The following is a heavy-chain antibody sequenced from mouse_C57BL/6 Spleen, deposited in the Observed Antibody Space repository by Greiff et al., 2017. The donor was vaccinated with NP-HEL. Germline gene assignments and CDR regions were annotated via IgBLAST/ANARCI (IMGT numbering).Heavy chain of an antibody. CDR2: ISSGGDYI. J-gene: IGHJ4*01. CDR1: GFTFSSYA. V-gene: IGHV5-9-1*02. CDR3: TRDYYYAMDY. Sequence: DVMLVESGEGLVKPGGSLKLSCAASGFTFSSYAMSWVRQTPEKRLEWVAYISSGGDYIYYADTVKGRFTISRDNARNTLYLQMSSLKSEDTAMDYCTRDYYYAMDYWGQGTSVTVSS.